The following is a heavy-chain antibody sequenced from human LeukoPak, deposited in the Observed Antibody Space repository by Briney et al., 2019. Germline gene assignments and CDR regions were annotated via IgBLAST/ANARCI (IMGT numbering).Heavy chain of an antibody. CDR2: IRSKAYGGTT. J-gene: IGHJ4*02. V-gene: IGHV3-49*04. Sequence: RSGGSLRLSCTVSGLSFGDYGMSWVRQAPGKGLEWVGFIRSKAYGGTTEYAASVKGRFTISRDDSKSIAYLQMNSLKTEDTAVYYCTRDPEGQLGHWGQGTLVTVSS. CDR1: GLSFGDYG. D-gene: IGHD3/OR15-3a*01. CDR3: TRDPEGQLGH.